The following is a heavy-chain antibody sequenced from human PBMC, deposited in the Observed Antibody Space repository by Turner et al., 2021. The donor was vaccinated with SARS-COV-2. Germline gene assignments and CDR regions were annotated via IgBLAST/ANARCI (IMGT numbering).Heavy chain of an antibody. Sequence: EVQVVESGGGLVKPGGSLRLSCAASGFAFNIYSMNWVRQAPGKGLEWVSAISSSGKNVYYADSVKGRFTISRDNAKSSLYLQMNSLRVEDTALYYCANVGSYFFDYWGQGTLVTVSS. V-gene: IGHV3-21*01. CDR1: GFAFNIYS. CDR2: ISSSGKNV. D-gene: IGHD3-10*01. CDR3: ANVGSYFFDY. J-gene: IGHJ4*02.